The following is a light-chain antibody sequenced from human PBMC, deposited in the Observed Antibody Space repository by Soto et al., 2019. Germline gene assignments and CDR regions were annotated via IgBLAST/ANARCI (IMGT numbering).Light chain of an antibody. CDR1: SSDVGSYNL. Sequence: QSVLTQPASVSGSPGQSITISCTGTSSDVGSYNLVSWYQQHPGKAPKLMIYEGSKRPTGVSNRFSGSKSANTASLTISGLRDEDEADYYCSSYSTSYFYFFGSGTKVTVL. CDR2: EGS. V-gene: IGLV2-14*02. CDR3: SSYSTSYFYF. J-gene: IGLJ1*01.